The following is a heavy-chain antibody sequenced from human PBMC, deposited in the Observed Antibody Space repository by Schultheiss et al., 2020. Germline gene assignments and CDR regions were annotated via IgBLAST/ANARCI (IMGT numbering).Heavy chain of an antibody. V-gene: IGHV4-34*01. CDR1: GGSFSGYY. D-gene: IGHD2-15*01. Sequence: SQTLSLTCAVYGGSFSGYYWSWIRQPPGKGLEWIGEINHSGSTNYNPSLKSRVTISVDTSKNQFSLKLSSVTAADTAVYYCARVSANLGYCSGGSCLNWFDPWGQGTLVTVSS. CDR2: INHSGST. J-gene: IGHJ5*02. CDR3: ARVSANLGYCSGGSCLNWFDP.